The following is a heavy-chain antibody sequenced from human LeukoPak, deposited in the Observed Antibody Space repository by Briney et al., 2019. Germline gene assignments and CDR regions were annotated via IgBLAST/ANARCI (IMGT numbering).Heavy chain of an antibody. J-gene: IGHJ4*02. V-gene: IGHV3-11*01. CDR1: GFTFSDYN. CDR2: ISRSGSTK. CDR3: ARDTYYYGSGSYYNVGYFDY. D-gene: IGHD3-10*01. Sequence: PGGSLRLSCAASGFTFSDYNMRWIRQAPGKGLEWVSSISRSGSTKYYADSVKGRFTISRDNAKNSLFLQMNSLRAEDTAVYYCARDTYYYGSGSYYNVGYFDYWGQGTLVTVSS.